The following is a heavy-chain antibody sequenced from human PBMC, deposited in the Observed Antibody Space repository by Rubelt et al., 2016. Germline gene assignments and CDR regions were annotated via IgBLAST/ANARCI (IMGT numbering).Heavy chain of an antibody. CDR2: INHSGST. D-gene: IGHD3-22*01. J-gene: IGHJ4*02. Sequence: QVQLQQWGAGLLKPSETLSLTCAVYGGSFSGYYWSWIRQPPGKGLEWIGEINHSGSTNYNPALKSRVTISVDTSKNQFSLKRSSGTAADTAVYYCARGKEGLGVTMMDYWGQGTLVTVSS. CDR3: ARGKEGLGVTMMDY. V-gene: IGHV4-34*01. CDR1: GGSFSGYY.